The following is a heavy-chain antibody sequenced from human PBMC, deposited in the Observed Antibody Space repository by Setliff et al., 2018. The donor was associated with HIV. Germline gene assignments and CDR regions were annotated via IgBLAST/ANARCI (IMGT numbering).Heavy chain of an antibody. CDR1: GFTFSSHW. V-gene: IGHV3-23*01. CDR2: ISGSGGNT. CDR3: ARSGGDCSGISCYSLWFDP. D-gene: IGHD2-15*01. Sequence: GGSLRLSCAVSGFTFSSHWMVWVRQAPGKGLAWVSTISGSGGNTYYADSVKGRFTISRDNSNNMLFLQMNSLRTEDTAVYYCARSGGDCSGISCYSLWFDPWGHGTLVTVSS. J-gene: IGHJ5*02.